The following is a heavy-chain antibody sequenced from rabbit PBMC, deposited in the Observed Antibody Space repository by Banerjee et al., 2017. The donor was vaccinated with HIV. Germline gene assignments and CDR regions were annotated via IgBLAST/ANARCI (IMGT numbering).Heavy chain of an antibody. CDR3: AIYAVHGYFKL. D-gene: IGHD6-1*01. CDR1: GFDFSGYC. V-gene: IGHV1S7*01. J-gene: IGHJ4*01. Sequence: QLKESGGGLVQPGGSLKLSCKASGFDFSGYCMSWVRQAPGKGLEWIGYIDPVFGSTYYASWVNGRFTISSHNAQNTLYLQLNSLTAADTATYFCAIYAVHGYFKLWGPGTLVTVS. CDR2: IDPVFGST.